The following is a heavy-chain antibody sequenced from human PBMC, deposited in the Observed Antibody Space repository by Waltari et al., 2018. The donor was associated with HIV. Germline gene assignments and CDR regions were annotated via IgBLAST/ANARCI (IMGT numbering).Heavy chain of an antibody. V-gene: IGHV4-31*03. Sequence: QVQLQESGPGLVKPSQTLSLTCTVSGGSLSSGGYYWSWIRPHPGQGLEWIGYIYYSGSTYYNPSLKSRVTISVDTSKNQFSLKLSSVTAADTAVYYCARDHTRSSTSWERFDPWGQGTLVTVSS. CDR3: ARDHTRSSTSWERFDP. J-gene: IGHJ5*02. CDR2: IYYSGST. D-gene: IGHD2-2*01. CDR1: GGSLSSGGYY.